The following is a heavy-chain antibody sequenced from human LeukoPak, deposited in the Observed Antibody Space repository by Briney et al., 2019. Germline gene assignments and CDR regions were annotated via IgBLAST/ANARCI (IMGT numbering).Heavy chain of an antibody. J-gene: IGHJ3*02. CDR3: ARDRITGTTAHDAFDI. CDR1: GFSFSSYS. V-gene: IGHV3-21*01. Sequence: GGSLRLSCAASGFSFSSYSMKWVRQAPGKGLEWVSSISSSSNYIYYADSVKGRFTISRDNAKNSLYLQMNSLRAEDTAVYYCARDRITGTTAHDAFDIWGQGTMVTVSS. D-gene: IGHD1-7*01. CDR2: ISSSSNYI.